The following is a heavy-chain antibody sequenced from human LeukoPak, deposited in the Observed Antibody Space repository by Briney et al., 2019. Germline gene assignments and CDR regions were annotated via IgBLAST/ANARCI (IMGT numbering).Heavy chain of an antibody. V-gene: IGHV3-30-3*01. D-gene: IGHD3-9*01. CDR3: ARDRGIRYFDWYPDY. CDR1: GFTVSNNY. Sequence: GGSLRLSCAVFGFTVSNNYMNWVRQAPGKGLEWVAVISYDGSNKYYADSVKGRFTISRDNSKNTLYLQMNSLRAEDTAVYYCARDRGIRYFDWYPDYWGQGTLVTVSS. J-gene: IGHJ4*02. CDR2: ISYDGSNK.